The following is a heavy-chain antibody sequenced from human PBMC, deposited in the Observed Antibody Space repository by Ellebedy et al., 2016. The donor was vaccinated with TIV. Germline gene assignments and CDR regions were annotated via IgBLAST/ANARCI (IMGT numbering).Heavy chain of an antibody. CDR1: GDSISYYY. CDR2: IFPSGST. CDR3: ARGKVGHDPAGFFYGMDV. Sequence: MPSETLSLTCTVSGDSISYYYWTWIRLPPEKGLEWIGYIFPSGSTNYNPSLRSRVMISADTPKKQLSLTLSSVTAADTAVYYWARGKVGHDPAGFFYGMDVWGQGTLVTVSS. D-gene: IGHD4-17*01. J-gene: IGHJ4*02. V-gene: IGHV4-59*12.